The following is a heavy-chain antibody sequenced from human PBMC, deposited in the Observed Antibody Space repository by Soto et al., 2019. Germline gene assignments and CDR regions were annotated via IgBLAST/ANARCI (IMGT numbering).Heavy chain of an antibody. Sequence: SESLSVTCTVTGDSISSRSYYWGWIRQPPGKGLEWIGSIYYSGRTYNNPSLRSRVSMSIDTSKDQFSLRLKSVTAADTALYFCARQRTSVVTQAYVDLWGPG. CDR2: IYYSGRT. D-gene: IGHD2-21*02. CDR3: ARQRTSVVTQAYVDL. CDR1: GDSISSRSYY. J-gene: IGHJ4*02. V-gene: IGHV4-39*01.